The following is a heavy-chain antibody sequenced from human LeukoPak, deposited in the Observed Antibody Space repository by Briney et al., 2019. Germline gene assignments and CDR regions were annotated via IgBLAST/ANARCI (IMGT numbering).Heavy chain of an antibody. CDR2: IYYSGST. V-gene: IGHV4-61*08. Sequence: PSETLSLTCTVSGGSISSGGYYWSWIRQPPGKGLEWIGYIYYSGSTNYNPSLKSRVTISVDTSKNQFSLKLSSVTAADTAVYYCARVEDFWSGWVWFDPWGQGTLVTVSS. CDR3: ARVEDFWSGWVWFDP. CDR1: GGSISSGGYY. J-gene: IGHJ5*02. D-gene: IGHD3-3*01.